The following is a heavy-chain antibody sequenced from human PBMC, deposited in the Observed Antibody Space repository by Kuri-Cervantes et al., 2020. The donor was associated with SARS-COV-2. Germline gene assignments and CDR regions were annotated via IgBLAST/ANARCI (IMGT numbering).Heavy chain of an antibody. CDR3: ARAYGDYVFREGLDS. J-gene: IGHJ4*02. Sequence: GESLKISCAASGFTVSSNEMSWVRQAPGKGLEWVSSISGGSTYYADSRKGRFTISRDNAKNSLYLQMNSLRVEDTALYYCARAYGDYVFREGLDSWGQGTLVTVSS. V-gene: IGHV3-38-3*01. CDR1: GFTVSSNE. D-gene: IGHD4-17*01. CDR2: ISGGST.